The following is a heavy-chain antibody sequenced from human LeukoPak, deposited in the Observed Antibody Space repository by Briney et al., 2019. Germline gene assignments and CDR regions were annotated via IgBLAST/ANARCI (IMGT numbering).Heavy chain of an antibody. D-gene: IGHD3-3*01. CDR1: GGSISTYY. V-gene: IGHV4-59*01. J-gene: IGHJ4*02. CDR3: ARKRFRSSPIDY. CDR2: IYDSGST. Sequence: SETLSLTCTVSGGSISTYYWSWIRQPPGKGLEWIGYIYDSGSTNYNPSLKSRVTISVDTSKNQLSLKLSSVTAADTAVYYCARKRFRSSPIDYGGQGPLVTVSS.